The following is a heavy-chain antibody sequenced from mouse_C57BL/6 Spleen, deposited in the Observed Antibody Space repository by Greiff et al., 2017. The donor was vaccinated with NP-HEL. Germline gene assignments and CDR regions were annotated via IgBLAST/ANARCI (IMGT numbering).Heavy chain of an antibody. J-gene: IGHJ4*01. CDR2: FNPNYGTT. CDR1: GYSFTDYN. Sequence: EVQLQQSGPELVKPGASVKISCKASGYSFTDYNMNWVKQSNGKCLAWIGVFNPNYGTTSYNQKFKGKATLTVDQSSSTDYMQLNSLTSEDAAVYYCARNSMYVYAMDYWGQGTSVTVSS. D-gene: IGHD2-10*02. CDR3: ARNSMYVYAMDY. V-gene: IGHV1-39*01.